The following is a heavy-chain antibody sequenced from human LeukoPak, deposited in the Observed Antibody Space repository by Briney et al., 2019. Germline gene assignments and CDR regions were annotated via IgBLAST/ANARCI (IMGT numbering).Heavy chain of an antibody. Sequence: GGSLRLSCAASGFTFSSYAMSWVRQAPGKGLEWVSAISGSGGSTYYADSVKGRFTISRDSSKNTLYLQMNSLRAEDTAVYYCAKDAGDCSSTSCRTFDYWGQGTLVTVSS. V-gene: IGHV3-23*01. CDR3: AKDAGDCSSTSCRTFDY. CDR2: ISGSGGST. D-gene: IGHD2-2*01. J-gene: IGHJ4*02. CDR1: GFTFSSYA.